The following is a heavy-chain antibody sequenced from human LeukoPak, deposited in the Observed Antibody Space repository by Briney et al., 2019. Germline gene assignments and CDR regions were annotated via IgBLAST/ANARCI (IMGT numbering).Heavy chain of an antibody. J-gene: IGHJ3*02. CDR3: ARRVISLEAFDI. V-gene: IGHV1-18*01. CDR2: IRGYDGNT. D-gene: IGHD2-21*01. CDR1: GGTFSSYA. Sequence: ASVKVSCKASGGTFSSYAISWVRQAPGQGLEWMGWIRGYDGNTKYTQKLQGRVTMTTDTSTNTAYMELRSLRSDDTAVYYCARRVISLEAFDIWGQGTMVTVFS.